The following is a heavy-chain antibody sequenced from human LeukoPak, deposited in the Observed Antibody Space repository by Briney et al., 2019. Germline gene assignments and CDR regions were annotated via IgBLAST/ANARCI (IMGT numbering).Heavy chain of an antibody. J-gene: IGHJ4*02. CDR1: GGSISSYY. CDR3: ARDPGVDIVSDY. Sequence: SETLSLTCTVSGGSISSYYWSWIRQPPGKGLEWIGYIYYSGSTNYNPSLKSRVTISVDTSKNQFSLKLSSVTAADTAVYYCARDPGVDIVSDYWGQGTLVTVSS. CDR2: IYYSGST. D-gene: IGHD5/OR15-5a*01. V-gene: IGHV4-59*12.